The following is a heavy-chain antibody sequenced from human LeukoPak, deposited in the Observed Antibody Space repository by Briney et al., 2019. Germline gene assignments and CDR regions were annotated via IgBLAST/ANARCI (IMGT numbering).Heavy chain of an antibody. J-gene: IGHJ6*03. V-gene: IGHV4-4*02. Sequence: SETLSLTCAVSGGSISSSNWWSWVRQPPGKGLEWIGEIYHTGSTNYNPSLKSRVTISGDTSKNQFSLKLSSVTAADTAVYYCASGYSYYYYMDVWGKGTTVTVSS. D-gene: IGHD2-15*01. CDR1: GGSISSSNW. CDR3: ASGYSYYYYMDV. CDR2: IYHTGST.